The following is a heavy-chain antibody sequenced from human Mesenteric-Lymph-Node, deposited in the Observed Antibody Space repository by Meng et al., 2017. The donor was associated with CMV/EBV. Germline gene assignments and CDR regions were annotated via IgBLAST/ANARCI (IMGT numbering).Heavy chain of an antibody. V-gene: IGHV4-39*01. CDR2: IYYSGST. D-gene: IGHD3-10*01. CDR3: ARPHYYGSGSSPWFDP. Sequence: QLQLQESGPGLVKPPETLSVTCSVPGGPISSSSYYWGWTRQPPGKGLEWIGSIYYSGSTYYNPSLKSRVTISVDTSKNQFSLKLSSVTAADTAVYYCARPHYYGSGSSPWFDPWGQGTLVIVSS. J-gene: IGHJ5*02. CDR1: GGPISSSSYY.